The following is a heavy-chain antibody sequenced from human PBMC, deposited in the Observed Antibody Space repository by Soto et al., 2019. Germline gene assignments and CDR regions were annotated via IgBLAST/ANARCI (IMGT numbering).Heavy chain of an antibody. J-gene: IGHJ3*02. CDR3: ASDCDFWSGFDAFDI. V-gene: IGHV1-24*01. Sequence: ASVKVSCKVSGYTLTELSMHWVRQAPGKGLEWMGGFDPEDGETIYAQKFQGRVTMTEDTSTDTAYMELSSLRSEDTAVYYCASDCDFWSGFDAFDIWGQGTMVTVSS. CDR2: FDPEDGET. D-gene: IGHD3-3*01. CDR1: GYTLTELS.